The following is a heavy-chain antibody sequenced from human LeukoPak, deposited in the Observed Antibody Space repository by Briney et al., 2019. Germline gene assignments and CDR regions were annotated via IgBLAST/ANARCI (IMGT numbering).Heavy chain of an antibody. CDR2: IYYSGST. V-gene: IGHV4-59*01. Sequence: SETLSLTCAVSGGSISTYYWSWVRQPPGKGLEWIGYIYYSGSTNYNPSLNSRVTISVDPSKNQFSLKLNSVTTADTAVYCCARDVSVCSGGSCYSVNAFDIWGQGAMVTVSS. CDR3: ARDVSVCSGGSCYSVNAFDI. D-gene: IGHD2-15*01. CDR1: GGSISTYY. J-gene: IGHJ3*02.